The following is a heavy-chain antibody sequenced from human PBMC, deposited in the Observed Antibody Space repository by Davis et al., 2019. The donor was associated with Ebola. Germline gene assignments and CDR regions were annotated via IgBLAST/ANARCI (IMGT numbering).Heavy chain of an antibody. Sequence: PGGSLRLSCAASGFPFTFYYMTWVRQAPGKGLEWVSAISGSGRSTYYADSVKGRFTISRDNSKNTLYLQMNSLRDEDTAVYYCAKEGGTTVTILPLDYWGQGTLVTVSS. CDR1: GFPFTFYY. J-gene: IGHJ4*02. V-gene: IGHV3-23*01. D-gene: IGHD4-11*01. CDR3: AKEGGTTVTILPLDY. CDR2: ISGSGRST.